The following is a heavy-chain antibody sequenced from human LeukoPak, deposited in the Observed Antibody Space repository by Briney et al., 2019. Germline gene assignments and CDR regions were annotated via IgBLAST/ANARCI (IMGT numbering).Heavy chain of an antibody. J-gene: IGHJ3*02. Sequence: PSETLSLTCTVSGGSLNNYFWSWIRQPPGKGLEWIGFIYYSGSTNYNPPLKSRVTISVDTSKKQFSLNLSSVTAADTAVYYCARLTDLGLPDAFDIWGRGTLVTVSS. CDR3: ARLTDLGLPDAFDI. CDR2: IYYSGST. CDR1: GGSLNNYF. D-gene: IGHD4/OR15-4a*01. V-gene: IGHV4-59*08.